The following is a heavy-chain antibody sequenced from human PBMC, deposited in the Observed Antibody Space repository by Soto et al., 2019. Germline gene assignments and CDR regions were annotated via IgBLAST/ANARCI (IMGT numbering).Heavy chain of an antibody. CDR3: ASIVVPAARDKNKDSDY. Sequence: QVQLVESGGGVVRPGRSLRLSCAASGFTFSSYAMHWVRQAPGKGLEWVAVISYDGSNKYYADSVKGRFTISRDNSKNTLYLQMNSLRAEDTAVYYCASIVVPAARDKNKDSDYWGQGTLVTVSS. J-gene: IGHJ4*02. CDR2: ISYDGSNK. V-gene: IGHV3-30-3*01. CDR1: GFTFSSYA. D-gene: IGHD2-2*01.